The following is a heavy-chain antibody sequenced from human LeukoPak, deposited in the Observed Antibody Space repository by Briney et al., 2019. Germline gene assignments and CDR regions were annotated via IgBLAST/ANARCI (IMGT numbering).Heavy chain of an antibody. Sequence: ASVKVSCKASGYTFTGYYMHWVRQAPGQGLEWMGWINPNSGGTNYAQKFQGRVTMTRDTSISTAYMELSRLRSDDTAAYYCARAREVLHYYDILGYYGMDVWGQGTTVTVSS. CDR2: INPNSGGT. V-gene: IGHV1-2*02. D-gene: IGHD3-9*01. CDR3: ARAREVLHYYDILGYYGMDV. J-gene: IGHJ6*02. CDR1: GYTFTGYY.